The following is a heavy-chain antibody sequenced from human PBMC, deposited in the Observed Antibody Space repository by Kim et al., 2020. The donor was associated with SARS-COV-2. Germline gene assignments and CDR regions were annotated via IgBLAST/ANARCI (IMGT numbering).Heavy chain of an antibody. J-gene: IGHJ6*03. CDR1: GFTFSSFG. CDR3: ARARGSNTYDIYV. CDR2: IWLDEKSE. V-gene: IGHV3-33*03. Sequence: GGSLRLSCAASGFTFSSFGIHWVRQAPGKGLEWVAVIWLDEKSEHYIDSVKGRFTISRDNSKNMVYLQMNTLRAEDTAVYYCARARGSNTYDIYV.